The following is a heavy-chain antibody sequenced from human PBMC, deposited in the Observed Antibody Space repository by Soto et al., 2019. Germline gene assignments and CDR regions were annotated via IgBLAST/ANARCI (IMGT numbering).Heavy chain of an antibody. CDR2: ISAYNGNT. Sequence: ASVKVSCKASGYTFTSYGISWVRQGPGQGLGWMGWISAYNGNTNYAQKLQGRVTMTTDTSKSTAYMELRSLRSDDTAVYYCARDIAVVPAATSRYYGDYYYGMDVWGQGTTVTVSS. D-gene: IGHD2-2*01. CDR1: GYTFTSYG. V-gene: IGHV1-18*04. J-gene: IGHJ6*02. CDR3: ARDIAVVPAATSRYYGDYYYGMDV.